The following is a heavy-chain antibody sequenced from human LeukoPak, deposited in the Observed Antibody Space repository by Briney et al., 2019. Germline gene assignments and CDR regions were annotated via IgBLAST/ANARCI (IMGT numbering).Heavy chain of an antibody. CDR3: AKYARGPLD. V-gene: IGHV3-7*01. D-gene: IGHD6-6*01. CDR2: IKQEGSEK. CDR1: GFTFSNYW. Sequence: GGSLRLSCAASGFTFSNYWMSWVRQAPGKGLECVANIKQEGSEKNYVDSVKGRFTPSRDNAKNSLYLQMNSLRAEDTAVYYCAKYARGPLDWGQGTLVTVSS. J-gene: IGHJ4*02.